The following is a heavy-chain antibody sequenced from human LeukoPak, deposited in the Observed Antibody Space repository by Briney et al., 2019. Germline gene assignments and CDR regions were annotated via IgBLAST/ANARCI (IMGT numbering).Heavy chain of an antibody. CDR1: GFTFSSYA. D-gene: IGHD5-18*01. Sequence: GGSLRLSCAASGFTFSSYALHWVRQAPGKGLEWVAVISYYRNNKFYADSVKGRFTISRDNSKNTLYLQMNSLRAEDTAVYYCARGGGGYSYGLGYWGQGTLVTVSS. J-gene: IGHJ4*02. CDR2: ISYYRNNK. V-gene: IGHV3-30-3*01. CDR3: ARGGGGYSYGLGY.